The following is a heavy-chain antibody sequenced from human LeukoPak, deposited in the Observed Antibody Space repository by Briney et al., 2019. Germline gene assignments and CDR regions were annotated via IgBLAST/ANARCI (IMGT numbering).Heavy chain of an antibody. Sequence: ASVKVSCKASGGTFSSYAISWVRQAPGQGLEWMGWISAYNGNTNYAQKLQGRVTMTTGTSTSTAYMELRSLRSDDTAVYYCAMYNWNDVWAFDIWGQGTMVTVSS. CDR2: ISAYNGNT. J-gene: IGHJ3*02. CDR1: GGTFSSYA. CDR3: AMYNWNDVWAFDI. D-gene: IGHD1-20*01. V-gene: IGHV1-18*01.